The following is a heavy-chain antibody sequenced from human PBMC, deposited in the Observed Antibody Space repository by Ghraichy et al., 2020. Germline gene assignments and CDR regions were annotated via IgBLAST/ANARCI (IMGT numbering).Heavy chain of an antibody. D-gene: IGHD2-15*01. CDR3: ARGVVVVVAAPPKGMDV. V-gene: IGHV3-30-3*01. Sequence: GGSLRLSCAASGFTFSSYAMHWVRQAPGKGLEWVAVISYDGSNKYYADSVKGRFTISRDNSKNTLYLQMNSLRAEDTAVYYCARGVVVVVAAPPKGMDVWGQGTTVTVSS. CDR1: GFTFSSYA. CDR2: ISYDGSNK. J-gene: IGHJ6*02.